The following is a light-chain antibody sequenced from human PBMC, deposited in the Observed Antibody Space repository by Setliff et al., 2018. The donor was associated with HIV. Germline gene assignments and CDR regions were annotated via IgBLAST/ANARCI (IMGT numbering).Light chain of an antibody. CDR2: EVS. CDR3: CSYAGSSTVV. J-gene: IGLJ2*01. V-gene: IGLV2-23*02. CDR1: SSDVGTYNI. Sequence: QSVLTQPASVSGSPGQPSTISCPGDSSDVGTYNIVSWYQQHPGKAPKLMIYEVSKRPSGVSNRFSGSKSGNTSSLTISGLQAEDEADYYCCSYAGSSTVVFGGWTKLTVL.